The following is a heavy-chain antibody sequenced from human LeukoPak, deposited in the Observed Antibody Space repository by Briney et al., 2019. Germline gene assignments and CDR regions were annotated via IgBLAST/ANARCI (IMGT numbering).Heavy chain of an antibody. CDR1: GGSISNYY. J-gene: IGHJ4*02. V-gene: IGHV4-59*08. CDR2: IYYSGST. D-gene: IGHD6-19*01. Sequence: PSETQSLTCTVSGGSISNYYWSWIRQPPGKGLEWIGYIYYSGSTSYNPSLKSRVTISVDTSKNQFSLKLTSVTAADTAVYYCARLLDSSGWCVVVYWGQGTLVTVSS. CDR3: ARLLDSSGWCVVVY.